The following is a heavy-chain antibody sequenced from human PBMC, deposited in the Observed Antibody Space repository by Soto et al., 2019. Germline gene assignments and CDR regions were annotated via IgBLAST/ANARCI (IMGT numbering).Heavy chain of an antibody. CDR1: GFTFTCYS. CDR3: ARDYVNYYDSSGYPDY. D-gene: IGHD3-22*01. J-gene: IGHJ4*02. Sequence: ASVKVSSKASGFTFTCYSISWARQSPGQGLEWMGWISAYNGNTNYAQKLQGRVTMTTDTSTSTAYMELRSLRSDDTAVYYCARDYVNYYDSSGYPDYWGQGTLVTVSS. V-gene: IGHV1-18*04. CDR2: ISAYNGNT.